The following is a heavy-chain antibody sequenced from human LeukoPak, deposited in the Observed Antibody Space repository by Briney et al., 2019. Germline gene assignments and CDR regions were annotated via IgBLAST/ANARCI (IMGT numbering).Heavy chain of an antibody. J-gene: IGHJ4*02. CDR2: TYYRSKWYN. D-gene: IGHD4-17*01. Sequence: SQTLSLTCAISGYSVSNNSAAWNWISQSPSRGLEWLGRTYYRSKWYNDYAVSVKSRITIKPDTSKNQLYVQLNCVTPEDTAVYYCARGGTTVTSYYFDYWGQGTLVIVS. V-gene: IGHV6-1*01. CDR3: ARGGTTVTSYYFDY. CDR1: GYSVSNNSAA.